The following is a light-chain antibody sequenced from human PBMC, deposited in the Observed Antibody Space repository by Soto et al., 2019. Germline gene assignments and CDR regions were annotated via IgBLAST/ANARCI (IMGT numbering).Light chain of an antibody. Sequence: QSVLTPPPSVSGAPGQRVTISCTGSSSNIGTGYNVHWYQQLPGTAPKLLIYGNSNRPSGVPDRFSGSKSGTSASLVITGLQAEDEADYYCQSYDTLSGPVFGGGTKVTVL. CDR3: QSYDTLSGPV. V-gene: IGLV1-40*01. CDR2: GNS. CDR1: SSNIGTGYN. J-gene: IGLJ2*01.